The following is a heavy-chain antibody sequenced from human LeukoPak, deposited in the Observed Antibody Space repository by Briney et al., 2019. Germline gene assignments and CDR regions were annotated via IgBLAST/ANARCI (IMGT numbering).Heavy chain of an antibody. CDR1: GFTFSSYG. J-gene: IGHJ4*02. D-gene: IGHD3-10*01. CDR2: IQYDGSNN. Sequence: GGSLRLSCAASGFTFSSYGMHWVRQAPGKGLEWVAFIQYDGSNNNYADSVKGRFTISRDNSKNTLYLQMNSLRAEDTAVYYCAKDRAPYYFDYWGQGTLVTVSS. V-gene: IGHV3-30*02. CDR3: AKDRAPYYFDY.